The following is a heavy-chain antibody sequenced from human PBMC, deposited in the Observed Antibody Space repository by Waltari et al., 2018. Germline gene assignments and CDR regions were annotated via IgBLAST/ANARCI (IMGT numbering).Heavy chain of an antibody. V-gene: IGHV4-61*02. Sequence: QVQLQESGPGLVKPSQTLSLTCTVSGGSISRGSYYWSWIRQPAGKGLEWIGRIYTSGSTNYNPSLKSRVTISVDTSKNQFSLKLSSVTAADTAVYYCARGSGWYEPFDYWGQGTLVTVSS. CDR3: ARGSGWYEPFDY. J-gene: IGHJ4*02. D-gene: IGHD6-19*01. CDR2: IYTSGST. CDR1: GGSISRGSYY.